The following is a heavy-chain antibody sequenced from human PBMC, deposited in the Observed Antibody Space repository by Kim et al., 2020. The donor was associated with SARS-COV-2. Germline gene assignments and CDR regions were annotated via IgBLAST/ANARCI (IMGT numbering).Heavy chain of an antibody. V-gene: IGHV1-69*13. CDR2: IIPIFGTA. CDR3: ARDLGVRGVIGGDDY. CDR1: GGTFSSYA. J-gene: IGHJ4*02. Sequence: SVKVSCKASGGTFSSYAISWVRQAPGQGLEWMGGIIPIFGTANYAQKFQGRVTITADESTSTAYMELSSLRSEDTAVYYCARDLGVRGVIGGDDYWGQGTLVTVSS. D-gene: IGHD3-10*01.